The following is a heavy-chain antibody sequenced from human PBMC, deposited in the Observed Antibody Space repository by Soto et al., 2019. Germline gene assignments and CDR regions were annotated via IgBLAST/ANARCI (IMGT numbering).Heavy chain of an antibody. CDR3: ARGIEGWYQGRYYYGMDV. J-gene: IGHJ6*02. CDR1: DGNIISCSCY. CDR2: IYYSGST. V-gene: IGHV4-61*01. Sequence: NWSVSDGNIISCSCYRNMNKQPPGKGLEWIGYIYYSGSTNYNPPLKSRVTISVDTSKNQFSLKLSSVTAADTAVYYCARGIEGWYQGRYYYGMDVWGQGTTVTVSS. D-gene: IGHD6-19*01.